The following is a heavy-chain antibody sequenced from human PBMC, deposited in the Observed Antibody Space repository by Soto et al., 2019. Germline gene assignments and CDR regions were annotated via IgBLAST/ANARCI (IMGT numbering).Heavy chain of an antibody. V-gene: IGHV4-59*08. CDR3: ARLSRGAAAGFDY. Sequence: PSETLSLTCTVSDGSINDYHWSWIRQPPGKGLEWIGYLYYSGSTNYNPSLKSRVTISLDTSKNQFSLKLSSVTAADTAVYYCARLSRGAAAGFDYWGQGTLVTVS. CDR1: DGSINDYH. J-gene: IGHJ4*02. CDR2: LYYSGST. D-gene: IGHD6-13*01.